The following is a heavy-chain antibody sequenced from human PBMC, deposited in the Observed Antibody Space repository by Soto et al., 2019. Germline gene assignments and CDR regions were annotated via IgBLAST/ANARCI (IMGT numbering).Heavy chain of an antibody. D-gene: IGHD2-2*01. Sequence: EVQLLESGGGLIQPGGSLRLSCAASGFTFSNYAMTWVRQAPGKGLEWVSAITASAASAYYGDSMKGRFTISRDNSKNAMYLQMTSLRAEDTGIYYCAKAWSDCSRYSCSELNVFDIWGHGTTVTVSS. CDR2: ITASAASA. J-gene: IGHJ3*02. CDR1: GFTFSNYA. CDR3: AKAWSDCSRYSCSELNVFDI. V-gene: IGHV3-23*01.